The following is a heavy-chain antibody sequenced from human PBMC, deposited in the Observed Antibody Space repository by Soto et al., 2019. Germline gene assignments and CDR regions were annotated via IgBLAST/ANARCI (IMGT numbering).Heavy chain of an antibody. CDR2: FDPEDGET. CDR1: GYSLTELS. CDR3: ASTGLSGGSGGIDF. V-gene: IGHV1-24*01. D-gene: IGHD2-15*01. Sequence: ASVKVSCKVSGYSLTELSIHWVRQAPIKGLEWMGSFDPEDGETIYAQKFQGRVTMTEDTSTDTAYMELSSLRSEDTAMYYCASTGLSGGSGGIDFWGQGTLVTVSS. J-gene: IGHJ4*02.